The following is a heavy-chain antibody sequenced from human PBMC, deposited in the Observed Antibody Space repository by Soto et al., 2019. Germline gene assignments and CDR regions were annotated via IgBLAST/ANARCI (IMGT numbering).Heavy chain of an antibody. D-gene: IGHD5-18*01. CDR1: GGSVSSGSYY. CDR2: IYYSGST. V-gene: IGHV4-61*01. Sequence: QVQLQESGPGLVKPSETLSLTCSVSGGSVSSGSYYWRWIRQPPGKGLEWIGYIYYSGSTNYNPSLQSRVTISVDTSKNQFSLKPSSVTAADTAVYYCAREERDPAMESEAFDIWGQGTMVTVSS. CDR3: AREERDPAMESEAFDI. J-gene: IGHJ3*02.